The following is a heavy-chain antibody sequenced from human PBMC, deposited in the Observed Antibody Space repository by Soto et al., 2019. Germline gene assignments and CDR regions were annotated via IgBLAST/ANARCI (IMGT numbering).Heavy chain of an antibody. Sequence: GGSLRLSCAASGFTFSSYWMHWVRQAPGKGLVWVSRIKSDGSSTSYADSVKGRFTISRDNAKNTLYLQMNSLRAEDTALYYCAREFWGIAARPSYYGMDVWGQGTTVTVSS. J-gene: IGHJ6*02. CDR3: AREFWGIAARPSYYGMDV. CDR2: IKSDGSST. D-gene: IGHD6-6*01. CDR1: GFTFSSYW. V-gene: IGHV3-74*01.